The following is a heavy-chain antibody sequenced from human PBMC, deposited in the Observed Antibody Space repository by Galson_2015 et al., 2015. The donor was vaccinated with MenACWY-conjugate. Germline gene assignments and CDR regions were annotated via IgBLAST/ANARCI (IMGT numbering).Heavy chain of an antibody. D-gene: IGHD1-26*01. J-gene: IGHJ6*02. Sequence: QSGAEVKKPGESLKISCKGSGYSFTNYWIGWVRQMPGRGLEWMGLIDPHNSNTRYSPSFQGQVTISADESISTAFLQWSSLMASDTAMYYCARHPPGGRGMDVWGRGTTVTVSS. CDR3: ARHPPGGRGMDV. V-gene: IGHV5-51*01. CDR1: GYSFTNYW. CDR2: IDPHNSNT.